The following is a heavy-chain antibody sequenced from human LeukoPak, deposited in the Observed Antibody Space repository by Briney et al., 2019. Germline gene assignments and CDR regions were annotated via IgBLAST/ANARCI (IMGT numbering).Heavy chain of an antibody. CDR2: IYATGST. D-gene: IGHD6-6*01. CDR1: GGSISSYY. J-gene: IGHJ4*02. V-gene: IGHV4-4*07. Sequence: SSETLSLTCTVSGGSISSYYWSWIRQPAGKGLEWIGRIYATGSTSYSPALKSRVTMSVDTSKSQFSLKLNSVTAADTAVYYRAREDWIAARPGCFDYWGQGTLVTVSS. CDR3: AREDWIAARPGCFDY.